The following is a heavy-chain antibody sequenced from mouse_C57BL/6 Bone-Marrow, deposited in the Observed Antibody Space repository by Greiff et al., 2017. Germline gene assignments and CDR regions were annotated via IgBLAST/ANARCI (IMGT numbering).Heavy chain of an antibody. J-gene: IGHJ4*01. CDR2: IWSDGST. Sequence: VQLPQSGPGLVAPSQSLSITCTVSGFSLTSYGVHWVRQPPGQGLEWLVVIWSDGSTTYNAALNSRLNINKDNSKSQVFLKMSSLKTDDTAMYYCARRVSNQGARDYWGQGTSVTVSS. D-gene: IGHD2-5*01. V-gene: IGHV2-6*03. CDR3: ARRVSNQGARDY. CDR1: GFSLTSYG.